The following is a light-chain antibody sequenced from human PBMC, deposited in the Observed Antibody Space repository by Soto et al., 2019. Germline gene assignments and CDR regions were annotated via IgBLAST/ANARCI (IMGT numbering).Light chain of an antibody. CDR2: AAS. V-gene: IGKV1-39*01. CDR3: QQSYRTPRT. CDR1: QSISTY. J-gene: IGKJ1*01. Sequence: DIQMTQSPSSLSAALGHRVTITCLASQSISTYLNWYQQKPGKSPKLLIYAASSLQSGVPSMFSGSGSGKDFTITISSLQPEDFATYYCQQSYRTPRTFGQGTKVDIK.